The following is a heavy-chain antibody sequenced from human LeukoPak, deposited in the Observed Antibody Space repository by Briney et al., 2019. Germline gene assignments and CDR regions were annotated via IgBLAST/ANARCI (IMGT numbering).Heavy chain of an antibody. CDR3: ARRGQQPTLDY. J-gene: IGHJ4*02. CDR1: GGSISSDDYY. Sequence: SETLSLTCTVSGGSISSDDYYWAWIRQPPGKGLEWIVSIYYGGSTSYNPSIKSRLTISVDTSKNQFSLRMTSVTASDTAVYYCARRGQQPTLDYWGQGTLVTVSS. V-gene: IGHV4-39*01. D-gene: IGHD6-13*01. CDR2: IYYGGST.